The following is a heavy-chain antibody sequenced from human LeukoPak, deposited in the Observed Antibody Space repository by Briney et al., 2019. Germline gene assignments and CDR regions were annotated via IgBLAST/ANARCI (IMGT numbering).Heavy chain of an antibody. CDR3: ARGPYGSGTPLNY. V-gene: IGHV4-34*01. D-gene: IGHD3-10*01. CDR2: INHSGST. J-gene: IGHJ4*02. Sequence: SETLSLTCAVYGGSFSGYYWSWIRQPPGKGLEWIGEINHSGSTSHNPSLKSRVTISVDTSKNQFSLKLSSVTAADTAVYYCARGPYGSGTPLNYWGQGTLVTVSS. CDR1: GGSFSGYY.